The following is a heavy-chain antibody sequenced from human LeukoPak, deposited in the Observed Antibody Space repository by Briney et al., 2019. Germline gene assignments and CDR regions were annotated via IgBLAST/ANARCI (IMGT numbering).Heavy chain of an antibody. J-gene: IGHJ4*02. CDR1: GFTFSRYW. CDR3: VRGAGTGYSSDS. V-gene: IGHV3-74*01. D-gene: IGHD6-13*01. CDR2: INSDGRST. Sequence: SGGSLRLSCVASGFTFSRYWMHWVRQAPGKGLVWVSRINSDGRSTNYADSVKGRFSISRDNAENTLYLQMNSLRVEDTAVYYCVRGAGTGYSSDSWGQGTLVSVSS.